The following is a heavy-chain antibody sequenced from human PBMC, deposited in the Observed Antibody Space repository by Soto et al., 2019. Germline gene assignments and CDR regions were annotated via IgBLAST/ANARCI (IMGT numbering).Heavy chain of an antibody. D-gene: IGHD6-13*01. J-gene: IGHJ6*02. CDR3: AKEIAAAKATNYYYYGLDV. CDR2: MSSDGSNK. V-gene: IGHV3-30*18. Sequence: QVQLVESGGGVVQPGRSLRPSCAASGFTFSSYGMHWVRQAPGKGLEWVAVMSSDGSNKYYPESVKGRFTISRDNSKNSLYLEMNSLRAEDTAVYYCAKEIAAAKATNYYYYGLDVWGQGTTVTVSS. CDR1: GFTFSSYG.